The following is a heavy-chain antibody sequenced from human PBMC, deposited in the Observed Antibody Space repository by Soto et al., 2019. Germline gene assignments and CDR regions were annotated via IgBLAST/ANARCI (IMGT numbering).Heavy chain of an antibody. V-gene: IGHV4-34*01. Sequence: PSETLTLTCAVYGGSFGGYYRSWIRQPPGKGLEWIGEINHSGSTNYNPSLKSRVTISVDTSKNQFSLKLSSVTAADTAVYYCARGHVLSLVRGVIISYAYYFDYWGQGTRVTVPQ. CDR3: ARGHVLSLVRGVIISYAYYFDY. CDR2: INHSGST. J-gene: IGHJ4*02. CDR1: GGSFGGYY. D-gene: IGHD3-10*01.